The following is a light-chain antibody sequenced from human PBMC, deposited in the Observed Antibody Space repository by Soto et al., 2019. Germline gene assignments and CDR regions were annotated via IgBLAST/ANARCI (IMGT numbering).Light chain of an antibody. Sequence: QSVLTQPASVSGSPGQSITISCTGTSSDVGRYNLVSWYQQHPGKAPNLMIYEVSKRPSGVSNRFSGSKSGNTASLTISGLQAEDEAEYYCCSYAGSSTLVFGGGTKLTVL. CDR2: EVS. V-gene: IGLV2-23*02. CDR1: SSDVGRYNL. CDR3: CSYAGSSTLV. J-gene: IGLJ2*01.